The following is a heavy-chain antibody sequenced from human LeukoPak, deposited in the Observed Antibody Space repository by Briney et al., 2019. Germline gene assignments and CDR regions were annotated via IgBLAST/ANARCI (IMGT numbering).Heavy chain of an antibody. V-gene: IGHV4-39*01. CDR2: IYYSGST. D-gene: IGHD6-6*01. CDR3: ARVGGPYSSSDHRSDY. J-gene: IGHJ4*02. Sequence: SETLSLTCTVSGGSISSSSYYWGWIRQPPGKGLEWIGSIYYSGSTYYNPSLKSRVTISVDTSKNQFSLKLSSVTAADTAVYYCARVGGPYSSSDHRSDYWGQGTLVTVSS. CDR1: GGSISSSSYY.